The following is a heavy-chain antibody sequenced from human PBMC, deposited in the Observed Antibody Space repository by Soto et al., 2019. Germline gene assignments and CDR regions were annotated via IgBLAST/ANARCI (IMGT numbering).Heavy chain of an antibody. CDR3: ARSIAALVTS. D-gene: IGHD6-6*01. Sequence: RGSLRLSCAASGFTFSSYGMHWVRQAPGKGLEWVAVISYDGSNKYYADSVKGRFTISRDNSKNTLYLQMNSLRAEDTAVYYCARSIAALVTSWGQGTMVTVSS. CDR1: GFTFSSYG. V-gene: IGHV3-30*03. J-gene: IGHJ3*01. CDR2: ISYDGSNK.